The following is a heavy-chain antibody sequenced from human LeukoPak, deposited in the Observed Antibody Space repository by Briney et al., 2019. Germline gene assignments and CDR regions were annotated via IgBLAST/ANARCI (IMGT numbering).Heavy chain of an antibody. Sequence: GGSLRLSCEGSGFTFSNYWMGWVRQAPGKGLQWVANIKTDGSEKYYVDSVKGRFTISRDNAKNSLYLQMNSLRAEDTAVYYCARDDGYCSGDSCYSHAFDIWGQGTMVTVSS. CDR2: IKTDGSEK. V-gene: IGHV3-7*01. CDR1: GFTFSNYW. CDR3: ARDDGYCSGDSCYSHAFDI. D-gene: IGHD2-15*01. J-gene: IGHJ3*02.